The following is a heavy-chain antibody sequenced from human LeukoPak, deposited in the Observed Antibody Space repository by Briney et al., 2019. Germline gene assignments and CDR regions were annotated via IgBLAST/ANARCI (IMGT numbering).Heavy chain of an antibody. J-gene: IGHJ4*02. CDR2: ISSSSSYI. CDR3: ARESGVYYDSSGHFDY. V-gene: IGHV3-21*01. CDR1: GFTFSSYS. Sequence: PGGSLRLSCAASGFTFSSYSMNWVRQAPGKGLEWISSISSSSSYIYYADSVKGRFTISRDNAKNSLYLQMNSLRAEDTAVYYCARESGVYYDSSGHFDYWGQGTLVTVSS. D-gene: IGHD3-22*01.